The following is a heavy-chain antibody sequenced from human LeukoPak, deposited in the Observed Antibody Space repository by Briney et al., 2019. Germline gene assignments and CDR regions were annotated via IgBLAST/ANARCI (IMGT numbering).Heavy chain of an antibody. CDR1: GFTFSDYN. CDR3: AIKLQYYDSSGPIFDY. V-gene: IGHV3-11*01. Sequence: GGSLRLSCAASGFTFSDYNMNWVRQAPGKGLEWVSYITNGGSTIHHADSVKGRFTISRDNAKKTLYLQMNSLRAEDTAVYYCAIKLQYYDSSGPIFDYWGQGTLVTVSS. D-gene: IGHD3-22*01. J-gene: IGHJ4*02. CDR2: ITNGGSTI.